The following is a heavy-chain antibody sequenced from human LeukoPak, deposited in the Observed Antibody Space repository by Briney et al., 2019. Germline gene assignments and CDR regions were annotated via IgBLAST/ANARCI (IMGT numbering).Heavy chain of an antibody. CDR3: ARDVAAAGVDP. CDR2: ISGYNGNT. V-gene: IGHV1-18*01. D-gene: IGHD6-13*01. Sequence: ASVRVSCKASGYTFTTSGTSWVRQAPGQGLEWMGWISGYNGNTDYAQKFQGRVTMTTDISTSTAYMELRSLGSDDTAGYYCARDVAAAGVDPWGQGTLVIVSS. J-gene: IGHJ5*02. CDR1: GYTFTTSG.